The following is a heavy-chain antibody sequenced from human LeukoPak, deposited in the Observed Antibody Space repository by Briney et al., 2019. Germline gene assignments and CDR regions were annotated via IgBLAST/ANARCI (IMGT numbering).Heavy chain of an antibody. D-gene: IGHD6-19*01. J-gene: IGHJ4*02. Sequence: GASVKVSCKASGYTFTSYDINWVRQATGQGLEWMGWMNPNSGNTGYAQKFQGRVTMTRNTSISTAYMELSSLRSEDTAVYYCARDLSLDNGSGWISMGYWGQGTLVTVSS. V-gene: IGHV1-8*01. CDR3: ARDLSLDNGSGWISMGY. CDR2: MNPNSGNT. CDR1: GYTFTSYD.